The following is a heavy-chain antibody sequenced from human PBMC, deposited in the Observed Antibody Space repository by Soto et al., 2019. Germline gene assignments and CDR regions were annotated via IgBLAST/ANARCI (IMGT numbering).Heavy chain of an antibody. CDR1: GYPLTELS. CDR3: ATVTPYGPLRDY. Sequence: ASVTVSCNVSGYPLTELSMHCVRQAHGKGLEWLGGFDPEDGETIYAQKSQGRVTMTEDTPTDTAYMELSSLRSEDTAVYYCATVTPYGPLRDYWGQGTLVTVSS. D-gene: IGHD4-17*01. J-gene: IGHJ4*02. CDR2: FDPEDGET. V-gene: IGHV1-24*01.